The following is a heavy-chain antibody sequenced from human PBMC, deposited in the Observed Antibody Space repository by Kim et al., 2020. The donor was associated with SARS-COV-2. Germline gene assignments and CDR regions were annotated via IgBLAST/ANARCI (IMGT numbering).Heavy chain of an antibody. CDR1: GFTFSSYG. D-gene: IGHD6-6*01. CDR2: IWYDGSNK. Sequence: GGSLRLSCAASGFTFSSYGMHWVRQAPGKGLEWVAVIWYDGSNKYYADSVKGRFTISRDNSKNTLYLQMNSLRAEDTAVYYCARDGYSAARPGEGPYYYYGMDVWGQGTTVTVSS. CDR3: ARDGYSAARPGEGPYYYYGMDV. J-gene: IGHJ6*02. V-gene: IGHV3-33*01.